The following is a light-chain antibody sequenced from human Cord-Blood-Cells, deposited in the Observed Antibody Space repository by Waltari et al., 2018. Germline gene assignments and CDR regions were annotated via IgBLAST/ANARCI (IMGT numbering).Light chain of an antibody. CDR2: EGS. CDR1: SRDVGSYNL. V-gene: IGLV2-23*03. J-gene: IGLJ2*01. Sequence: QSALTQPASVSGSPGQSITISCTGTSRDVGSYNLVPWYQQHPGKAPKPMIYEGSKRPSGVSNRFSGSKSGNTASLTISGLQAEDEADYYCCSYAGSSTFVVFGGGTKLTVL. CDR3: CSYAGSSTFVV.